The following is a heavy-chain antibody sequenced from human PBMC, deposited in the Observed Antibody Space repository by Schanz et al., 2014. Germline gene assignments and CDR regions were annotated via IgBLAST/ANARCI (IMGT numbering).Heavy chain of an antibody. Sequence: GQLVESGGGVVQPGRSLRLSCAASGFTFSDAWMSWVRQAPGKGLEWVSAISGSGGSTYYADSVKGRFTISRDNSKNTLYLQMNSLRAEDTAVYYCAKGRFGELSAFDIWGQGTMVTVSS. D-gene: IGHD3-10*01. V-gene: IGHV3-23*04. CDR3: AKGRFGELSAFDI. J-gene: IGHJ3*02. CDR1: GFTFSDAW. CDR2: ISGSGGST.